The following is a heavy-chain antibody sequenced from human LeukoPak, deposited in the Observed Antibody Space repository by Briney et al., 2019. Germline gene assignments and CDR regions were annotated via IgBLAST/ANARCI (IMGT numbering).Heavy chain of an antibody. V-gene: IGHV3-23*01. CDR1: GFTFSSYA. J-gene: IGHJ6*02. D-gene: IGHD1-26*01. CDR3: AKDMGPPGSYYYYGMDI. CDR2: ISGSGGST. Sequence: GGSLRLSCAASGFTFSSYAMSWVRQAPGKGLEWVSAISGSGGSTYYADSVKGRFTISRDNSKNTLYLQMNSLRAEDTAVYYCAKDMGPPGSYYYYGMDIWGQGTTVTVSS.